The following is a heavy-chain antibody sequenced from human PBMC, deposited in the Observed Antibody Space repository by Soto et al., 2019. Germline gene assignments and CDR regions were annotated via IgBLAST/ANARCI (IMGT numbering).Heavy chain of an antibody. J-gene: IGHJ6*02. V-gene: IGHV1-8*01. CDR1: GYTFTRYD. Sequence: QVQPVPSGAEVKKPGASVKVPCKASGYTFTRYDLNWVRQSTGQGLEWMGWMNPNSGNTGYAQKFQGRVTMTRNTYKSTAYMELSSLRSEDTAVYYGSREVNFYGLDVWGQGTTVTVSS. CDR2: MNPNSGNT. CDR3: SREVNFYGLDV.